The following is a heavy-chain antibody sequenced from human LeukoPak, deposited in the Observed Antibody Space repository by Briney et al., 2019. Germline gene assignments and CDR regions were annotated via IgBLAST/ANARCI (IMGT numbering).Heavy chain of an antibody. CDR3: AKDGDYGDYPLGY. V-gene: IGHV4-39*02. J-gene: IGHJ4*02. CDR2: IYYSGST. Sequence: PSETLSLTCTVSGGSISSSSYYWGWIRQPPGKGLEWIGSIYYSGSTYYNPSLKSRVTISVDTSKNQFSLKLSSVTAADTAVYYCAKDGDYGDYPLGYWGQGTLVTVSS. D-gene: IGHD4-17*01. CDR1: GGSISSSSYY.